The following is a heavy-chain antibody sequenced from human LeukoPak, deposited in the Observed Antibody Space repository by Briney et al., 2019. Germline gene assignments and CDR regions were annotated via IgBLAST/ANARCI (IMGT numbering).Heavy chain of an antibody. V-gene: IGHV4-39*01. CDR3: ARRIVVVTATKNAFDI. D-gene: IGHD2-21*02. J-gene: IGHJ3*02. CDR2: IYYSGST. Sequence: EPSETLSLTCTVSGGSISSSSYYWGWIRQPPGKGLEWIGSIYYSGSTYYNPSLKSRVTISVDTSKNQFSLKLSSVTAADTAVYYCARRIVVVTATKNAFDIWGQGTMVTVSS. CDR1: GGSISSSSYY.